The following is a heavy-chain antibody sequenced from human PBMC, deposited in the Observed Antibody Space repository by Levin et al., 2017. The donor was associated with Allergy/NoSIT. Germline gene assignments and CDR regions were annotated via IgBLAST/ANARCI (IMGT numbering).Heavy chain of an antibody. CDR3: ARQERGSCSSPSCYTDH. J-gene: IGHJ1*01. V-gene: IGHV4-39*01. CDR2: IYYSGST. Sequence: ESLKISCTGSGGSLSSSNYYWGWIRQPPGKGLEWIGSIYYSGSTYYNPSLKSRVTISVDTSKNQFSLKLSSVTAADTAVYYCARQERGSCSSPSCYTDHWGQGTLVTVSS. CDR1: GGSLSSSNYY. D-gene: IGHD2-2*02.